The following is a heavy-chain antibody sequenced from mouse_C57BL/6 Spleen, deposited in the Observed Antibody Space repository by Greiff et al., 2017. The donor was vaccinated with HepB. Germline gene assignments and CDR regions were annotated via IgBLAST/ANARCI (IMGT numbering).Heavy chain of an antibody. CDR2: IDPENGDT. J-gene: IGHJ4*01. Sequence: EVQLVESGAELVRPGASVKLSCTASGFNIKDDYMHWVKQRPEQGLEWIGWIDPENGDTEYASKFQGKATITADTSSNTAYLQLSSLTSEDTAVYYCTTGTMVTTKAMDYWGQGTSVTVSS. D-gene: IGHD2-2*01. CDR3: TTGTMVTTKAMDY. V-gene: IGHV14-4*01. CDR1: GFNIKDDY.